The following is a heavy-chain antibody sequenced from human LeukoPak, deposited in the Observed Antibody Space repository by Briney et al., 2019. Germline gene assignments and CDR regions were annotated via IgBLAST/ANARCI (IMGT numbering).Heavy chain of an antibody. J-gene: IGHJ4*02. Sequence: GASVKVSCKASGYTFTSYYMHCVRQAPGQGLEWMGLINPSGTGTNYAQKFQGRVTMTRDTSTSTVYMELSGLRSEDTAVYYCAREESGGYFDYWGQGTLVTVSS. CDR3: AREESGGYFDY. CDR2: INPSGTGT. CDR1: GYTFTSYY. D-gene: IGHD2-8*02. V-gene: IGHV1-46*01.